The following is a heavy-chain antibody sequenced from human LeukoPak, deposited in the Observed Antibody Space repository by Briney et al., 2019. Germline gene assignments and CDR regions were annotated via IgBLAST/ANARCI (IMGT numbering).Heavy chain of an antibody. CDR3: ARHDSFIPY. D-gene: IGHD3-16*02. J-gene: IGHJ4*02. V-gene: IGHV3-23*01. CDR1: GFIFSTYG. Sequence: GGSLRLSCAASGFIFSTYGMHWVRQAAGKGLEWVAGISDTGRRTYYTDSVKGRFTISRDDSKKTVSLQMNTLRAEDTAIYFCARHDSFIPYWGQGTLVTVSS. CDR2: ISDTGRRT.